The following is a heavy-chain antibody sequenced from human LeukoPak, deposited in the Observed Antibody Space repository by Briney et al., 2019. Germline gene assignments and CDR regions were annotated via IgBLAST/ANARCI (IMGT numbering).Heavy chain of an antibody. CDR3: AKDSWATPGY. CDR2: ISGSGGRSRT. CDR1: GFTFSSYA. D-gene: IGHD5-12*01. J-gene: IGHJ4*02. Sequence: GGSLRLSCAASGFTFSSYAMSWVRQAPGKGLEWVSNISGSGGRSRTYYADSVKGRFTISRDNSKNTLYLQMNSLRAEDTAVYYCAKDSWATPGYWGQGTLVTVSS. V-gene: IGHV3-23*01.